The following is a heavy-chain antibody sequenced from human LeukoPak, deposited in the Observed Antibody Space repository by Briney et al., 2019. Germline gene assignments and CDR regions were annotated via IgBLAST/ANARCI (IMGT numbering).Heavy chain of an antibody. D-gene: IGHD3-9*01. J-gene: IGHJ4*02. CDR1: GFTFSSYS. CDR2: ISSSSSYI. V-gene: IGHV3-21*01. Sequence: GRSLRLSCAASGFTFSSYSMNWVRQAPGKGLEWVSSISSSSSYIYYADSVKGRFTISRDNAKNSLYLQMNSLRAEDTAVYYCARVEYDILTGSGWGQGTLVTVSS. CDR3: ARVEYDILTGSG.